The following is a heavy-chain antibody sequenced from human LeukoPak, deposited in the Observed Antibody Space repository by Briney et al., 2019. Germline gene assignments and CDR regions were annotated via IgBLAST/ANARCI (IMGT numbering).Heavy chain of an antibody. CDR1: GGSISSSSYY. CDR3: ARHQWHYYYYMGV. D-gene: IGHD6-19*01. J-gene: IGHJ6*03. V-gene: IGHV4-39*01. CDR2: IYYSGDT. Sequence: SETLSLTCTVSGGSISSSSYYWGWIRQPPGKGLEWIGSIYYSGDTYYNPSLKSRRVTISVDTSKNQFSLRLSSVTAADTAVYYCARHQWHYYYYMGVWGKGSTVSVSS.